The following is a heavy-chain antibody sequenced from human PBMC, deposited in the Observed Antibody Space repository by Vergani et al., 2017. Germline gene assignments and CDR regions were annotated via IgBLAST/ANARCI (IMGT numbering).Heavy chain of an antibody. CDR1: GFTFSSYE. D-gene: IGHD4-11*01. J-gene: IGHJ1*01. CDR2: ISSSGSTI. V-gene: IGHV3-48*03. CDR3: ARDRAVTPEYFQH. Sequence: EVQLVESGGGLVQPGGSLRLSCAASGFTFSSYEMNWVRQAPGKGLAWVSYISSSGSTIYYADSVKGRFTISRDNAKNSLYLQMNSLRAEDTAVYYCARDRAVTPEYFQHWGQGTLVTVSS.